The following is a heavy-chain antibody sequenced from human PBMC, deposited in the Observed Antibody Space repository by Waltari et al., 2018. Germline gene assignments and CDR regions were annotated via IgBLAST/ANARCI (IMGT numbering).Heavy chain of an antibody. Sequence: QVQLQESGPGLVKPSETLSLTCTVSGGSISSYYWSWIRQPPRKGLEWIGYIYYSGSTNYNPALMRRGTSAVDTSKTQFAQSLSSVTAAETAVYYCARVVWATNYDFDYWGQGTLVTVAS. V-gene: IGHV4-59*01. J-gene: IGHJ4*02. CDR2: IYYSGST. CDR3: ARVVWATNYDFDY. CDR1: GGSISSYY. D-gene: IGHD4-4*01.